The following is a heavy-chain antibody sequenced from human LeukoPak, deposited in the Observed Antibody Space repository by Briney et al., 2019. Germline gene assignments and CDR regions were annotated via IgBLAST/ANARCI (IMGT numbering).Heavy chain of an antibody. CDR3: ARDLLNEGNHLDY. D-gene: IGHD4-23*01. CDR2: IYYSGST. Sequence: TLSLTCTVCGGSISSGDYYWSWIRPPPGKGLEWIGYIYYSGSTYYNPSLKSRVTISVDTSKNQFSLKLSSVTAADTAVYYCARDLLNEGNHLDYWGQGTLVTVSS. V-gene: IGHV4-30-4*01. CDR1: GGSISSGDYY. J-gene: IGHJ4*02.